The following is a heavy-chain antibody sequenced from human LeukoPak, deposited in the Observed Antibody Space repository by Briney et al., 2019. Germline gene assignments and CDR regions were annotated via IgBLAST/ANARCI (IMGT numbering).Heavy chain of an antibody. Sequence: SETLSLTCTVSGGSISSGGYYWSWIRQHPGKGLEWIGYIYYSGSTYYNPSLKSRVTISVDTSKNQFSLKLSSVTAADTAVYYCARQYYYDSSGLQGDWFDPWGQGTLVTVSS. CDR2: IYYSGST. D-gene: IGHD3-22*01. J-gene: IGHJ5*02. CDR3: ARQYYYDSSGLQGDWFDP. V-gene: IGHV4-31*03. CDR1: GGSISSGGYY.